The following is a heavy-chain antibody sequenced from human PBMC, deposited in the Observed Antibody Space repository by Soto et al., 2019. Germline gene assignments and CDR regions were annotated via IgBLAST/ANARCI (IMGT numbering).Heavy chain of an antibody. CDR1: GFTFSSYG. Sequence: EVQLLESGGGLVQPGGSLRLSCVASGFTFSSYGMSWVRQAPGKGLEWVSGVSGSGGSTYYADSVKGRLTISRDNSKNTLNLQMNTLRAEDTAVYYCAKEGYRSPGRFDPWGQGTLVTVSS. V-gene: IGHV3-23*01. CDR3: AKEGYRSPGRFDP. D-gene: IGHD6-19*01. J-gene: IGHJ5*02. CDR2: VSGSGGST.